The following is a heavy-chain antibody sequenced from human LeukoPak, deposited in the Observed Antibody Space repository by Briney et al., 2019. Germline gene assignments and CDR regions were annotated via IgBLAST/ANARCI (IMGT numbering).Heavy chain of an antibody. D-gene: IGHD3-22*01. CDR2: IVPIYGTT. V-gene: IGHV1-69*06. CDR1: GGTFSSYA. J-gene: IGHJ3*02. Sequence: GSSVKVSCKASGGTFSSYAISWVRQAPGQGLEWMGGIVPIYGTTNYAQKFQAKVTITADTSTSTAYMELSSLTSEDTAVYYCASFSPFTMIVVDNSDAFDIWGQGTMVTVSS. CDR3: ASFSPFTMIVVDNSDAFDI.